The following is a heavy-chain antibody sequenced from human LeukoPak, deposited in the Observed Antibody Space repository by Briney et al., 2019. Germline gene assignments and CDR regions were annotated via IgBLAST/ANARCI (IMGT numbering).Heavy chain of an antibody. CDR2: ISAYNGNT. D-gene: IGHD6-13*01. V-gene: IGHV1-18*01. Sequence: ASVKVSCKASGYTFTSYGISWVRQAPGQGLEWMGWISAYNGNTNYAQKLQGRVTMTTDTSTSTAYMELRSLRSDDTAVYYCARDRPYSRSWYSGNDYWGQGTLVTVSS. CDR1: GYTFTSYG. J-gene: IGHJ4*02. CDR3: ARDRPYSRSWYSGNDY.